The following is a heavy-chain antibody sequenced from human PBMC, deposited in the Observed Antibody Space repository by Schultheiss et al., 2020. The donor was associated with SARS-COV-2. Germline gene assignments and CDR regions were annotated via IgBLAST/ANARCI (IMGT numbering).Heavy chain of an antibody. V-gene: IGHV4-39*07. Sequence: SETLSLTCTVSGGSISSSSYYWGWIRQPPGKGLEWIGYIYYSGSTYYNPSLKSRVTMSVDTSKNQFSLKLSSVTAADTAVYYCARERIQLWLQAFDYWGQGTLVTVSS. CDR2: IYYSGST. D-gene: IGHD5-18*01. CDR1: GGSISSSSYY. CDR3: ARERIQLWLQAFDY. J-gene: IGHJ4*02.